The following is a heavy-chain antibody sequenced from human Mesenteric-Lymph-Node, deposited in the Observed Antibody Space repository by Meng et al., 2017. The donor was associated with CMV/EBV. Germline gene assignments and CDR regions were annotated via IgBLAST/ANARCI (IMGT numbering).Heavy chain of an antibody. V-gene: IGHV3-23*03. Sequence: GESLKISCAASGFIFSIYEMNWVRQAPGKGLEWVSLIYSGGSNTYYADSVKGRFTISRDDSKNTLYLQMNSLRAEDTAVYYCAKAHSSSWLPYFDYWGQGTLVTVSS. J-gene: IGHJ4*02. CDR1: GFIFSIYE. D-gene: IGHD6-13*01. CDR3: AKAHSSSWLPYFDY. CDR2: IYSGGSNT.